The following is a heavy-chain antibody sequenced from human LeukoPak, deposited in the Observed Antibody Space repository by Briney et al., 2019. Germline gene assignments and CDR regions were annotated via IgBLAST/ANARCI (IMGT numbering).Heavy chain of an antibody. CDR2: INSDGSST. J-gene: IGHJ4*02. CDR1: GFTFDDYA. CDR3: ARRIAAAAAPYYFDY. D-gene: IGHD6-13*01. V-gene: IGHV3-74*01. Sequence: PGRSLRLSCAASGFTFDDYAMHWVRQAPGKGLLWVSRINSDGSSTGYADSVKGRFTISRDNAKNTLYLQMNSLRAEDTAVYYCARRIAAAAAPYYFDYWGQGTLVTVSS.